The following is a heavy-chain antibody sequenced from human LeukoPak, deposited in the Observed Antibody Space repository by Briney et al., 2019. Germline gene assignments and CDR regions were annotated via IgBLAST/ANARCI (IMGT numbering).Heavy chain of an antibody. CDR1: GFTFSSYG. Sequence: PGGSLRLSCAASGFTFSSYGMHWVRQAPGKGLEWVAVIWYDGSNKYYADSVKGRFTISRDNSKNTLYLQMNSLRAGDTAVYYCAKAFFSQKWELPFGVQHWGQGTLVTVSS. CDR2: IWYDGSNK. V-gene: IGHV3-33*06. D-gene: IGHD1-26*01. CDR3: AKAFFSQKWELPFGVQH. J-gene: IGHJ1*01.